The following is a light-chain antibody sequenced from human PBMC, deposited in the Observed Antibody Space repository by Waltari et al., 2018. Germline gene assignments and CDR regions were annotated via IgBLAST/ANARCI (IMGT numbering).Light chain of an antibody. Sequence: SSDLTQTPSISVSPGQTAIITCSGDVLADKYIYWFQKKSGQAPGAVIRRNTGGPPGSPARFFGSDSRTTATLTIIGVQPEDEADYYCQTADDTGDYVLFGGGTKLTVL. J-gene: IGLJ3*02. CDR2: RNT. CDR3: QTADDTGDYVL. CDR1: VLADKY. V-gene: IGLV3-25*03.